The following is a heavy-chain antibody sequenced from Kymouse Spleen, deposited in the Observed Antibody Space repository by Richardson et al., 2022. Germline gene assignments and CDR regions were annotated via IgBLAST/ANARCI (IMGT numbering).Heavy chain of an antibody. CDR2: ISYDGSNK. CDR3: AKDSTVTTSHYYYYYGMDV. J-gene: IGHJ6*02. Sequence: QVQLVESGGGVVQPGRSLRLSCAASGFTFSSYGMHWVRQAPGKGLEWVAVISYDGSNKYYADSVKGRFTISRDNSKNTLYLQMNSLRAEDTAVYYCAKDSTVTTSHYYYYYGMDVWGQGTTVTVSS. D-gene: IGHD4-17*01. CDR1: GFTFSSYG. V-gene: IGHV3-30*18.